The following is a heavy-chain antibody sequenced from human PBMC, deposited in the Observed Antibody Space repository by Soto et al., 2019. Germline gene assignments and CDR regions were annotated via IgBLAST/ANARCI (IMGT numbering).Heavy chain of an antibody. CDR3: ARGSAPLGYSSNWFDP. J-gene: IGHJ5*02. CDR2: IYTSGST. Sequence: QVQLQESGPGLVKPSETLSLTCTVSGGSISSYYWSWIRQPAGKGLEWIGRIYTSGSTNYNPSLKSRVTMSVDTSKNQFSLKLSSVTAADTAVYYCARGSAPLGYSSNWFDPWGQGTLVTVSS. D-gene: IGHD5-18*01. V-gene: IGHV4-4*07. CDR1: GGSISSYY.